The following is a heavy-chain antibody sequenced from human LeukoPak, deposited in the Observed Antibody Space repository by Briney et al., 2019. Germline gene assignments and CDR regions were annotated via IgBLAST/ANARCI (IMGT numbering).Heavy chain of an antibody. D-gene: IGHD2-2*02. V-gene: IGHV3-9*01. CDR2: ISWNSGSI. CDR3: ARDPGVVPAAISGWFDP. CDR1: GFTFDDYA. Sequence: GGSLRLSCAASGFTFDDYAMHWVRQAPGKGLEWVSGISWNSGSIGYADSVKGRFTISRDNSKNTLYLQMNSLRAEGTAVYYCARDPGVVPAAISGWFDPWGQGTLVTVSS. J-gene: IGHJ5*02.